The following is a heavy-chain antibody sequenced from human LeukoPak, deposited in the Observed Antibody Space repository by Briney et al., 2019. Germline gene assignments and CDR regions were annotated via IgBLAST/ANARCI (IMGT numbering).Heavy chain of an antibody. J-gene: IGHJ4*02. D-gene: IGHD5-24*01. CDR2: IYYSGRT. V-gene: IGHV4-59*12. CDR1: GGSISSYY. CDR3: ASDPRDGYNYGFDY. Sequence: SETLSLTCSVSGGSISSYYWSWVRQPPGRGLEWIGYIYYSGRTSYNPSLKRRVTISVDTSKNQFSRKLSSVTAADTAVYYCASDPRDGYNYGFDYWGQGTLVTVTS.